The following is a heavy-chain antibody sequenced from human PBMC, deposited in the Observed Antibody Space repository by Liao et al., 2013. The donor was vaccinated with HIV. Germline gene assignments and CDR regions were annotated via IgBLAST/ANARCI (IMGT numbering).Heavy chain of an antibody. J-gene: IGHJ4*02. D-gene: IGHD1-26*01. Sequence: QLQLQESGSGLVKPSQTLSLTCAVSGGSISRSSYYWGWIRQPPGKGLEWIGSIYYSGSTYYNPSLKSRVTKSVDTSKNQFSLKLSSVTAADTAVYYCARDLAPTRGIYSGSYSVGWNYWGQGNLVTVSA. CDR1: GGSISRSSYY. CDR2: IYYSGST. CDR3: ARDLAPTRGIYSGSYSVGWNY. V-gene: IGHV4-39*07.